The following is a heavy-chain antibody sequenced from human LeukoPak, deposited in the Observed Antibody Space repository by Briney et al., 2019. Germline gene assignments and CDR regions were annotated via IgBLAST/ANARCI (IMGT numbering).Heavy chain of an antibody. V-gene: IGHV1-46*01. CDR2: INPSGGST. CDR1: GYTFTSYY. CDR3: ARDREAVAFDI. D-gene: IGHD6-25*01. Sequence: ASVKVSCKASGYTFTSYYMHWVRRAPGQGLEWMGIINPSGGSTSYAQKFQGRVTMTRDTSTSTVYMELSSLRSEDTAVYYCARDREAVAFDIWGQGTMVTVSS. J-gene: IGHJ3*02.